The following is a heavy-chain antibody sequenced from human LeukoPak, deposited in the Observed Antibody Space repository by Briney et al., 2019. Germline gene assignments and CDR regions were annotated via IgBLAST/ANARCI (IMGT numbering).Heavy chain of an antibody. Sequence: GGSLRLSCAASGFPFSDYWMSWMRQAPGKGLEWVANIKNDGAVKNYVDSVKGRFTISRDNAKNSLYLQMNSLRAEDTAVYYCAKDSYSKGDFWGQGVLVTVSS. J-gene: IGHJ4*02. CDR3: AKDSYSKGDF. D-gene: IGHD6-13*01. CDR2: IKNDGAVK. V-gene: IGHV3-7*01. CDR1: GFPFSDYW.